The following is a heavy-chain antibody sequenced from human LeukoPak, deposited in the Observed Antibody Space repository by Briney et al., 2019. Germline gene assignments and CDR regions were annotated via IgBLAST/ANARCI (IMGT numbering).Heavy chain of an antibody. D-gene: IGHD3-22*01. CDR3: ARGRKAWIVGGSWFDP. Sequence: ASVNVPRKASGYTLTSYDIHWVRQATGQGLEGMGGMNPNSGNTGYAQKLQGRVTMTRNPSISTAYMELSSLRSADTAVYYCARGRKAWIVGGSWFDPWGQGTLVTVSS. V-gene: IGHV1-8*01. CDR2: MNPNSGNT. J-gene: IGHJ5*02. CDR1: GYTLTSYD.